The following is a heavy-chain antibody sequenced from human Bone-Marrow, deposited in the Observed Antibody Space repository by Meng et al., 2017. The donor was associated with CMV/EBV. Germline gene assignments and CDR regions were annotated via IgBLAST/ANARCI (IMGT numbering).Heavy chain of an antibody. CDR3: APGFRSWSGSYSS. CDR2: ITHSGST. Sequence: QVHRQQWGAGLLKPSETLPLTCGVYGAPFSGYWSWVRQPPGKGLEWIGEITHSGSTNYNVSLKSRVTISIDTSKNQFSLKLSSVTATDTAVYYCAPGFRSWSGSYSSWGQGTLVTVSS. D-gene: IGHD1-26*01. J-gene: IGHJ4*02. V-gene: IGHV4-34*01. CDR1: GAPFSGY.